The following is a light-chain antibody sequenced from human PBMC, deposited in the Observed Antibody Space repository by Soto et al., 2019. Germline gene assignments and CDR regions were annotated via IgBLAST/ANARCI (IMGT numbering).Light chain of an antibody. CDR3: SSYTSTSTPYV. CDR2: DVN. V-gene: IGLV2-14*01. J-gene: IGLJ1*01. Sequence: QSALTQPASVSGSPGQSITISCTGSSSDIGGYNSVSWYQQHPGEAPKLVIYDVNNRPSGVPNRFSGSKSGNTASLAISGLQAEDEADYYCSSYTSTSTPYVFGTGTKLTVL. CDR1: SSDIGGYNS.